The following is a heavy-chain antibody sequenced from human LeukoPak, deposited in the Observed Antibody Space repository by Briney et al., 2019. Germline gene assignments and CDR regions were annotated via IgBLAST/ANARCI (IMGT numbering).Heavy chain of an antibody. Sequence: ASVKVSCKASGYTFTGYYMHWVRQAPGQGLEWMGIINPSGGSTSYAQKFQGRVTMTRDMSTSTVYMELSSLRSEDTAVYYCARDADDSSGYYQPEYYFDYWGQGTLVTVSS. D-gene: IGHD3-22*01. V-gene: IGHV1-46*01. CDR3: ARDADDSSGYYQPEYYFDY. CDR2: INPSGGST. J-gene: IGHJ4*02. CDR1: GYTFTGYY.